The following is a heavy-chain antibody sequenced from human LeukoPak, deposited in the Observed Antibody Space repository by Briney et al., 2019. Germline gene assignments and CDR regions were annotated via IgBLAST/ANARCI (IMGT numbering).Heavy chain of an antibody. CDR3: ARLTTFGVGFSIRGPFDI. CDR2: IYYSGST. J-gene: IGHJ3*02. CDR1: GGSISSSGNY. D-gene: IGHD3-3*01. Sequence: SETLSLTCSVSGGSISSSGNYWGWIRQPPGKGLEWIGSIYYSGSTYYNPSLKSRVSISVDTSKNQFSLKLSSVTAADTAVYYCARLTTFGVGFSIRGPFDIWGQGTMVTVSS. V-gene: IGHV4-39*01.